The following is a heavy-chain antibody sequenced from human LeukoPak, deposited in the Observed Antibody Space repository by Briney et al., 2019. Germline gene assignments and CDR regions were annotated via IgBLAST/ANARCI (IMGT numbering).Heavy chain of an antibody. CDR2: IYTSGST. Sequence: PSETLSLTCTVSGGSISSYYWSWIRQPAGKGLEWIGRIYTSGSTNYNPSLKSRVTMSVDTSKNQFSLKLSSVTAADTAVYYCARGVSTSSQTYYFDYWGQGTLVTVSS. D-gene: IGHD2-2*01. CDR3: ARGVSTSSQTYYFDY. CDR1: GGSISSYY. J-gene: IGHJ4*02. V-gene: IGHV4-4*07.